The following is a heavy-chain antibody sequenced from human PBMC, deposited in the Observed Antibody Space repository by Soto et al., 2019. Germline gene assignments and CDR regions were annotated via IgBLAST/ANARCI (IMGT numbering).Heavy chain of an antibody. CDR1: GYTFTSYY. J-gene: IGHJ5*02. CDR2: INPSGGST. Sequence: ASVKVSCKASGYTFTSYYMHWVRQAPGQGLEWMGIINPSGGSTSYAQKFQGRVTMTRDTSTSTVYMELSSLRSEDTAVYYCARDGSAAVAGRRRYNWFDPWGQGTLVTVSS. V-gene: IGHV1-46*01. CDR3: ARDGSAAVAGRRRYNWFDP. D-gene: IGHD6-19*01.